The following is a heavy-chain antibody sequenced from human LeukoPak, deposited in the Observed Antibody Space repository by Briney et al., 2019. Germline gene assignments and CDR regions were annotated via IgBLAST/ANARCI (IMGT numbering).Heavy chain of an antibody. CDR1: GYTFTSYY. Sequence: ASVKVSCKASGYTFTSYYMHWVRQAPGQGLEWMGIINPSGGSTSYAQKFQGRVTMTRDMSTSTVYMELSSLRSEDTAVYYCARDPGAAAGSGLYYYYYMDVWGKGTTVTVS. D-gene: IGHD6-13*01. V-gene: IGHV1-46*01. CDR2: INPSGGST. CDR3: ARDPGAAAGSGLYYYYYMDV. J-gene: IGHJ6*03.